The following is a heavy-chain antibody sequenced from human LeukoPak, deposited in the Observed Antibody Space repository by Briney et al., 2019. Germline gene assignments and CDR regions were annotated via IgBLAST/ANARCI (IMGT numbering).Heavy chain of an antibody. CDR1: GGSISSYY. V-gene: IGHV4-59*12. J-gene: IGHJ4*02. CDR3: ARGVIVGATFQARGTFGY. CDR2: IYYSGST. D-gene: IGHD1-26*01. Sequence: PSETLSLTCTVSGGSISSYYWSWIRQPPGKGLEWIGYIYYSGSTNYNPSLKSRVTISVDTSKNQFSLKLSSVTAADTAVYYCARGVIVGATFQARGTFGYWGQGTLVTISS.